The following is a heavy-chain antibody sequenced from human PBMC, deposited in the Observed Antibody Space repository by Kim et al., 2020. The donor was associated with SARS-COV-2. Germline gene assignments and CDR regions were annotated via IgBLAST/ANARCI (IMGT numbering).Heavy chain of an antibody. D-gene: IGHD3-10*01. V-gene: IGHV3-30*03. J-gene: IGHJ4*02. CDR3: PIGYYYGSGSPEGY. CDR1: GFTFSSYG. CDR2: ISYDGSNK. Sequence: GGSLRLSCAASGFTFSSYGMHWVRQAPGKGLEWVAVISYDGSNKYYADSVKGRFTISRDNSKNTLYLQMNSLRAEDTAVYYCPIGYYYGSGSPEGYWGQG.